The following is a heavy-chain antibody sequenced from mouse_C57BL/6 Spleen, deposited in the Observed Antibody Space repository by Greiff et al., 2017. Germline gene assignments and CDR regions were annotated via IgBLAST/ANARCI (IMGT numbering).Heavy chain of an antibody. CDR3: ASEGITTVVEDYFDY. J-gene: IGHJ2*01. CDR2: IDPANGNT. Sequence: EVKLVESVAELVRPGASVKLSCTASGFNIKNTYMHWVKQRPEQGLEWIGRIDPANGNTKYAPKFQGKATITADTSSNTAYLQLSSLTSEDTAIXYCASEGITTVVEDYFDYWGQGTTLTVSS. V-gene: IGHV14-3*01. D-gene: IGHD1-1*01. CDR1: GFNIKNTY.